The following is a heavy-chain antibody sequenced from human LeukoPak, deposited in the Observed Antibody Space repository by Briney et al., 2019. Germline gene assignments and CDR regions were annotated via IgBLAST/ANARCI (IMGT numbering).Heavy chain of an antibody. Sequence: GASVKVSCKASGYTFTGYYMHWVRQAPGQGLEWTGWINPNSGGTNFAQNFQGRVTMTRDTSISTASLELSRLTSDDTAVYYCAADTSGWSDDSLDIWGQGTMVTVSS. CDR2: INPNSGGT. V-gene: IGHV1-2*02. D-gene: IGHD6-19*01. J-gene: IGHJ3*02. CDR1: GYTFTGYY. CDR3: AADTSGWSDDSLDI.